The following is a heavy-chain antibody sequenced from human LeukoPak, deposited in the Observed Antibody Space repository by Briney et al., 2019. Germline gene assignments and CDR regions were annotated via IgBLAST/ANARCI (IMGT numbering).Heavy chain of an antibody. J-gene: IGHJ4*02. D-gene: IGHD3-10*01. CDR1: GFTFSTYA. CDR2: ISGSGGST. CDR3: AREDPSSGSYCD. Sequence: GGSLRLSCAASGFTFSTYAMRWVRQAPGKGLEWVSGISGSGGSTYYADSVKGRFTTSRDSSKNTVYLQMNSLRAEDTAVYYCAREDPSSGSYCDWGQGTLVTVSS. V-gene: IGHV3-23*01.